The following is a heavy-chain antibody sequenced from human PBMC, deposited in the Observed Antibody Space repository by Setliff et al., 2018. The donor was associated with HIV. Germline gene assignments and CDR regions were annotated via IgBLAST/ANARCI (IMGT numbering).Heavy chain of an antibody. J-gene: IGHJ3*02. D-gene: IGHD3-3*01. CDR2: IHTSGST. Sequence: SETLSLTCTVSGGSISSGRYYWSWIRQPAGKGLEWIGRIHTSGSTNYNPSLRSRVTIAVDTSNNQFSLKLSSVTAADTAVYYCARMYYNFWSGYYGYAFDIWGQGTMVTVSS. CDR3: ARMYYNFWSGYYGYAFDI. CDR1: GGSISSGRYY. V-gene: IGHV4-61*02.